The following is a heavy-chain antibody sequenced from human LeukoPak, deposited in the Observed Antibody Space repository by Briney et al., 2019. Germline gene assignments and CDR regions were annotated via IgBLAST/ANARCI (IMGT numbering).Heavy chain of an antibody. V-gene: IGHV3-21*01. J-gene: IGHJ4*02. D-gene: IGHD6-6*01. CDR1: GFTFSSYS. Sequence: PGGSLRLSCAASGFTFSSYSMNWVRQAPGKGLEWVSSISSSSSYIYYADSVKGRFTISRDNAKNSLYLQMNSLRAEDTAVYYCARGESIAAPPATDDYWDQGTLVTVSS. CDR3: ARGESIAAPPATDDY. CDR2: ISSSSSYI.